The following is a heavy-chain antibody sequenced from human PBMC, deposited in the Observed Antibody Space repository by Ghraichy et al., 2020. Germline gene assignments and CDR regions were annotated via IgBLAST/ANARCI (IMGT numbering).Heavy chain of an antibody. V-gene: IGHV3-9*01. D-gene: IGHD5-18*01. CDR2: ISWNSGSI. CDR1: GFTFDDYA. Sequence: GGSLRLSCAASGFTFDDYAMHWVRQAPGKGLEWVSGISWNSGSIGYADSVKGRFTISRDNAKNSLYLQMNSLRAEDTALYYCAKDILFDTAMSSGGYFDYWGQGTLVTVSS. J-gene: IGHJ4*02. CDR3: AKDILFDTAMSSGGYFDY.